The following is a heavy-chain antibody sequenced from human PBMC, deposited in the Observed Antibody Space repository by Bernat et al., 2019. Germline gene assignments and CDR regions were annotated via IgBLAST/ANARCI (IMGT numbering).Heavy chain of an antibody. D-gene: IGHD3-22*01. Sequence: EVHLLESGGGLVQPGGSLRLSCAASGFTFSSYAMSWVRQAPGMGLEWVSTITGSGGITYYADSVKGRFTISRDNSKNPLYLQMHSLRAEDTAVNYCAKDLILIVVDNYWDEGTLVTVSS. V-gene: IGHV3-23*01. CDR3: AKDLILIVVDNY. J-gene: IGHJ4*02. CDR1: GFTFSSYA. CDR2: ITGSGGIT.